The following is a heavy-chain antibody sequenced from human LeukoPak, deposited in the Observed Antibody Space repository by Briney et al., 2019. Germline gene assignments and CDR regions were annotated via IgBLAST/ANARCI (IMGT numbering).Heavy chain of an antibody. CDR2: IYYSGSA. V-gene: IGHV4-59*08. Sequence: SETLSLTCTVSGGSISSYYWSWIRQPPGKGLEWIGYIYYSGSANYSPSLKSRVTLSVDTPKNQFSLKLSSVTAADTAVYYCARRWLASDVFDIWGQGTMVTVSS. CDR3: ARRWLASDVFDI. D-gene: IGHD6-19*01. J-gene: IGHJ3*02. CDR1: GGSISSYY.